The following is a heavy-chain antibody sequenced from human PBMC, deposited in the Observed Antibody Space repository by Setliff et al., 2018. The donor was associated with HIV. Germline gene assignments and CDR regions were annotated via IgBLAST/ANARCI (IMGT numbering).Heavy chain of an antibody. CDR3: ARDRIEVLADSPHDVFDI. D-gene: IGHD3-22*01. V-gene: IGHV4-4*07. CDR2: VHNSAGS. J-gene: IGHJ3*02. Sequence: LSLTCAVSGDSVSGYYWSWIRQPAGRGLEWIGRVHNSAGSNYNPSLKSRVTMSVDTAKNQLSLKLTAVSAADTAVYYCARDRIEVLADSPHDVFDIWGRGRMVTVSS. CDR1: GDSVSGYY.